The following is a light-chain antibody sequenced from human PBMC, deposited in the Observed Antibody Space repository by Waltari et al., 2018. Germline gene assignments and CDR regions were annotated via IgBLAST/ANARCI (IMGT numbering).Light chain of an antibody. Sequence: EIVLTQSPAILSLSPGERATLSCRASQNVGNYLAWYQQKSGPAPRLLIFEASSRATGTPARFSASGSGTDFTLTISSLEPEDFAVYYCQQRSNGPPSITFGQGTRLEIK. CDR3: QQRSNGPPSIT. V-gene: IGKV3-11*01. J-gene: IGKJ5*01. CDR1: QNVGNY. CDR2: EAS.